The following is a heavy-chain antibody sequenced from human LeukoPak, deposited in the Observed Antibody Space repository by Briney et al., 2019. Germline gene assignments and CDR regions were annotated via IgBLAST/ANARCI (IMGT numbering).Heavy chain of an antibody. J-gene: IGHJ4*02. CDR1: GYTFTSYD. Sequence: ASVKVSCKASGYTFTSYDINWVRQATGQGLEWMGWMNPNSGNTGYAQKFQGRVTMTRNTSISTAYMELSSLRSEDTAVYYCARGMYSSGWYDYWGQGTLVTVSS. CDR3: ARGMYSSGWYDY. D-gene: IGHD6-19*01. CDR2: MNPNSGNT. V-gene: IGHV1-8*01.